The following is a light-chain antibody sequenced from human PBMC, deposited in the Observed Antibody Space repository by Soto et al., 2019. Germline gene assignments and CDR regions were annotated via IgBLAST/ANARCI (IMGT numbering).Light chain of an antibody. V-gene: IGKV1-5*01. J-gene: IGKJ4*01. Sequence: DIQMTQSPTTLSASVGDRVTITCRASQSVGTWLVWYQQKPGKAPNLLISDASTLKSGVPSRFSGSGSGTEFTLTISGLQPDDFATYYCQQCNSFPLTFGGGTKVDIK. CDR1: QSVGTW. CDR3: QQCNSFPLT. CDR2: DAS.